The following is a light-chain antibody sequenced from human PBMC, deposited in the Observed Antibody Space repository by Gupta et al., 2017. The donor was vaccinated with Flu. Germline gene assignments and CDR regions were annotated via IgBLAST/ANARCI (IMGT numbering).Light chain of an antibody. J-gene: IGKJ1*01. CDR2: AAS. Sequence: IEMTQSPFSLSASLGDRVTITCRESQRISNYLAWYQQKPGKVPKLLIYAASTLQSGVPSRFSGSGSGTDFTLTISSVQPEDVATYYCQKYIRAPRTFGQGTKVEIK. CDR1: QRISNY. V-gene: IGKV1-27*01. CDR3: QKYIRAPRT.